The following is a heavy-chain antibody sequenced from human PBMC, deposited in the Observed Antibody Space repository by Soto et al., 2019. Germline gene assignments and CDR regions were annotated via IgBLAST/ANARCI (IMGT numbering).Heavy chain of an antibody. D-gene: IGHD3-22*01. CDR2: INPSVGST. V-gene: IGHV1-46*04. J-gene: IGHJ4*02. CDR3: ARESAGRDEFESSGDFDS. CDR1: GYFFASYS. Sequence: QVQLVQSGAEVKKPGASVKVSCKASGYFFASYSMHWVRQAPGQGLEWMGMINPSVGSTSYVEKLQGRLTTARDTSTSTVYVALSSLRSADTAVYYCARESAGRDEFESSGDFDSWGEGTLVTVSS.